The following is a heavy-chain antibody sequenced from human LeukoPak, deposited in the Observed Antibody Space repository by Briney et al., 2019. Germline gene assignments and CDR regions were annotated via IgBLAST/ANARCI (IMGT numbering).Heavy chain of an antibody. CDR1: GFTFSSYA. CDR2: FTGSGAST. J-gene: IGHJ4*02. Sequence: GGSLRLSCAASGFTFSSYAMSWVRQAPGKGLEWVSGFTGSGASTYYADSVKGRFIISRDNSKNTLYLQMNSLRAEDTAVYYCARDPDYGSGSSNFDYWGQGTLVTVSS. D-gene: IGHD3-10*01. V-gene: IGHV3-23*01. CDR3: ARDPDYGSGSSNFDY.